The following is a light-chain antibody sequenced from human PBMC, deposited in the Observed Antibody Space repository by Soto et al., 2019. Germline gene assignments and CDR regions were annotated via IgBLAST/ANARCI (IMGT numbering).Light chain of an antibody. CDR3: QQYNSYSGT. CDR2: GAS. Sequence: DIQMTQSPSTLSASVGDRVTITCRASQSISSWLAWYQQKPGKAPKLLIYGASSLESGVPSRFSGSGSGTKFTLTISSLQPDDFATYYCQQYNSYSGTFGQGTKV. V-gene: IGKV1-5*01. J-gene: IGKJ1*01. CDR1: QSISSW.